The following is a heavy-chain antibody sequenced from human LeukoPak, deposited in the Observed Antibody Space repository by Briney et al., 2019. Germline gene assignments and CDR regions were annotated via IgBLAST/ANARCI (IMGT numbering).Heavy chain of an antibody. CDR1: GFTVSSNY. CDR2: IYSGGST. Sequence: GGSLRLSCAASGFTVSSNYMSWVRQAPGKGLEWVSVIYSGGSTYYADSVKGRFTISRDNSKNTLYLQMNSLRAEDTAVYYCAKGSRITMIVVVTLVPFFFDYWGQGTLVTVSS. CDR3: AKGSRITMIVVVTLVPFFFDY. V-gene: IGHV3-53*01. D-gene: IGHD3-22*01. J-gene: IGHJ4*02.